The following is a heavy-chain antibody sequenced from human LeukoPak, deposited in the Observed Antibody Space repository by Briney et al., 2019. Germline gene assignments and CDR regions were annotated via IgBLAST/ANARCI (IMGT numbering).Heavy chain of an antibody. CDR2: IYTSGST. Sequence: SETLSLTCTVSGGSISSYYWSWIRQPAGKGLEWIGRIYTSGSTNYNPSLKSRVTISVDTSKNQFSLKLSSVTAADTAVYYCARHWGDYGGKLNAFDIWGQGTMVTVSS. CDR1: GGSISSYY. D-gene: IGHD4-23*01. J-gene: IGHJ3*02. V-gene: IGHV4-4*07. CDR3: ARHWGDYGGKLNAFDI.